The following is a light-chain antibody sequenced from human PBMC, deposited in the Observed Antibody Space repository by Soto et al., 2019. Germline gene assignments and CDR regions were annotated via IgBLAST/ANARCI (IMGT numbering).Light chain of an antibody. CDR1: SSDGGGYNY. J-gene: IGLJ1*01. Sequence: QSALTQPASVSGSPGQSITISCTGTSSDGGGYNYFSWYQQHPGKAPKLVIYAVTIRPSGVSNRFSGSKSGNTASLTISGLQAEDEADYYCRSYASSSTLGVFGTGTKVTVL. V-gene: IGLV2-14*01. CDR2: AVT. CDR3: RSYASSSTLGV.